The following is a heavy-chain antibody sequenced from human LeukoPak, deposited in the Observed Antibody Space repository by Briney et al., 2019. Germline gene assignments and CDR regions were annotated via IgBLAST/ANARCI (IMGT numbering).Heavy chain of an antibody. D-gene: IGHD4-17*01. CDR1: GGSISSYY. Sequence: PSETLSLTCTVSGGSISSYYWSWIRQPPGKGLEWIGYIYYSGSTYYNPSLKSRVTISVDTSKNQFSLKLSSVTAADTAVYYCARGTRYGDYPFDYWGQGTLVTVSS. CDR2: IYYSGST. V-gene: IGHV4-30-4*08. CDR3: ARGTRYGDYPFDY. J-gene: IGHJ4*02.